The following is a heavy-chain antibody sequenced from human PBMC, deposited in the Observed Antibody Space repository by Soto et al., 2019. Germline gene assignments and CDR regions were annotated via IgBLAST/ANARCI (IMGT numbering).Heavy chain of an antibody. CDR3: ATDKWGYSSGVYYYYGMDV. D-gene: IGHD5-18*01. V-gene: IGHV3-15*07. Sequence: EVPLVESGGGLVKPGGSLRLSCAASSFTFSNAWMNWVRQAPGKGLEWVGRIKSKTDGGTADYAAPVKGRLTISRDDSKNTLYLQINSLKTEDTAVYYCATDKWGYSSGVYYYYGMDVWGQGTTVTVSS. CDR1: SFTFSNAW. CDR2: IKSKTDGGTA. J-gene: IGHJ6*02.